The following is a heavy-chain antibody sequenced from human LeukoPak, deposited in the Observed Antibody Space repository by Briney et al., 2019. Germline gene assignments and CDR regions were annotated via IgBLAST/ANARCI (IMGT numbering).Heavy chain of an antibody. D-gene: IGHD6-6*01. CDR3: ARARSGLGRLVPMDY. CDR1: GFTFSSYS. CDR2: ISISGTTI. Sequence: PGGSLRLSCEASGFTFSSYSMNWVRQAPGKGLEWISFISISGTTISYAESVKGRITISRDNAKNLLYLQMSSLGAEDTAVYYCARARSGLGRLVPMDYWGQGTLVTVSS. V-gene: IGHV3-48*01. J-gene: IGHJ4*02.